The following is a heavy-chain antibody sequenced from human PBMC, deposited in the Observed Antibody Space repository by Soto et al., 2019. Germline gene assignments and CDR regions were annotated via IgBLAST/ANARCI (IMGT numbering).Heavy chain of an antibody. CDR3: AREEGDIVVVVAARGAFDI. Sequence: ASVKVSCKASGYTFTSYGISWVRQAPGQGLEWMGWISAYNGDTNYAQKLQGRVTMTTDTSTSTDYMELRSLRSDDTAVYYCAREEGDIVVVVAARGAFDIWGQGTMVTVS. D-gene: IGHD2-15*01. CDR1: GYTFTSYG. CDR2: ISAYNGDT. J-gene: IGHJ3*02. V-gene: IGHV1-18*01.